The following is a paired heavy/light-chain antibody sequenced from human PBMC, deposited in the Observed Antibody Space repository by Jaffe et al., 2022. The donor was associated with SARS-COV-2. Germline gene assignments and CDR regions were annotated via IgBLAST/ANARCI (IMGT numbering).Heavy chain of an antibody. V-gene: IGHV3-15*01. Sequence: EVQLVESGGGLVRPGGSLRLSCEASGITFSNAWMRWVRQAPGKGLEWVGHIKSKIDGGTTDYAAPVKGRFAISRDDSKNTLYLQMNSLKPEDSAVYYCSTDLFDSRDYWGQGALVTVSS. CDR2: IKSKIDGGTT. CDR3: STDLFDSRDY. CDR1: GITFSNAW. J-gene: IGHJ4*02.
Light chain of an antibody. V-gene: IGKV2-24*01. J-gene: IGKJ1*01. CDR3: MQSTQVPRT. CDR1: QSLVHSDGITY. Sequence: DIVLTQTPLSSPVTLGQPASISCTSSQSLVHSDGITYLSWLQQRPGQPPRLLIYKISNRFYGVPDRFSGSGAGTDFTLNISRVEAEDVGIYYCMQSTQVPRTFGQGTKVEI. CDR2: KIS.